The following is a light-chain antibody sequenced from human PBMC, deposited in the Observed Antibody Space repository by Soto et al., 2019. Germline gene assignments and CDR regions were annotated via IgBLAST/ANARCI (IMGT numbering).Light chain of an antibody. CDR3: QQYLASPPWT. V-gene: IGKV3-20*01. CDR2: GTS. CDR1: QSVNSGY. Sequence: EVVLTQSPGTLSLSPGERAILSCRASQSVNSGYLVWYQQKPGQAPRLLIYGTSIRAAGIPDRFSGSGSGTDFTLTISRLEPEDFAVYSCQQYLASPPWTFGQGTKVE. J-gene: IGKJ1*01.